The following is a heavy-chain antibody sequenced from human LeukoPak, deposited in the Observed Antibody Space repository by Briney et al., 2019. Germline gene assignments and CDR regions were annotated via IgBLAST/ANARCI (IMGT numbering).Heavy chain of an antibody. D-gene: IGHD1-14*01. CDR2: IYYSGNT. CDR1: GVSISSSNSY. Sequence: SETLSLTCTVSGVSISSSNSYWGWIRQPPGKGLEWIGSIYYSGNTYYNASLKSQVSISIDTSKNQFSLRLTSVTAADTAVYYCARRAGIYSHPYDYWGQGTLVTVSS. CDR3: ARRAGIYSHPYDY. J-gene: IGHJ4*02. V-gene: IGHV4-39*01.